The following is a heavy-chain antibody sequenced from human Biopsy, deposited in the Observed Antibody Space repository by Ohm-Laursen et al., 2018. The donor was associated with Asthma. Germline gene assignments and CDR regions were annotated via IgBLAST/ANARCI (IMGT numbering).Heavy chain of an antibody. D-gene: IGHD3-22*01. CDR2: ISSSGARR. J-gene: IGHJ4*02. CDR1: GFAFSGYA. V-gene: IGHV3-23*01. CDR3: AKGQNSATSGYFYN. Sequence: GSLRLSCTASGFAFSGYAMSWVRQAPGKGLMWVSDISSSGARRNYADSVEGRFTISRDNSKNTLFLQMNSLRGDDTAIYFCAKGQNSATSGYFYNWGQGTVVTVSA.